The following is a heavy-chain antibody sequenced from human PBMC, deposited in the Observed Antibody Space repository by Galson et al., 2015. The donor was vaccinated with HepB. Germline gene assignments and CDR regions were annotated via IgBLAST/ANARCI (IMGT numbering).Heavy chain of an antibody. D-gene: IGHD1-26*01. Sequence: SLRLSCAASGFTFSSYGMHWVRQAPGKGLEWVAVISYDGSNKYYADSVKGRFTISRDNSKNTLYLQMNSLRAEDTAVYYCATDSGSYDYWGQGTLVTVSS. J-gene: IGHJ4*02. CDR3: ATDSGSYDY. V-gene: IGHV3-30*03. CDR2: ISYDGSNK. CDR1: GFTFSSYG.